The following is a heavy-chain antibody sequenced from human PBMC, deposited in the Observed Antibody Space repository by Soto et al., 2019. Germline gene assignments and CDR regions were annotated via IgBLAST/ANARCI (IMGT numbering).Heavy chain of an antibody. CDR3: ATLPVAGLAGTHYYYYGMDV. V-gene: IGHV3-23*01. CDR2: ISGSGGST. Sequence: GGSLRLSCAASGFTFSSYAMSWVRQAPGKGLEWVSAISGSGGSTYYADSVKGRFTISRDNSKNTLYLQMNSLRAEDTAVYYCATLPVAGLAGTHYYYYGMDVWGQGTTVTVSS. J-gene: IGHJ6*02. CDR1: GFTFSSYA. D-gene: IGHD6-13*01.